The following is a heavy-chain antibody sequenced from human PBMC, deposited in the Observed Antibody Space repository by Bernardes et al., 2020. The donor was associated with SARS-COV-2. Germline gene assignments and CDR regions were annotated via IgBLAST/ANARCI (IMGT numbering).Heavy chain of an antibody. Sequence: SETLSLTCTVSGGSISNSNYYWGWIRQPPGKGLEWIGSIYSSGTTYKNPSLRSRVTKSVDTSKNQFSLKLTSVTAADTAVYYCARALSYYDSTRLVDWFDPWGQGTLVTVSS. CDR3: ARALSYYDSTRLVDWFDP. J-gene: IGHJ5*02. D-gene: IGHD3-22*01. V-gene: IGHV4-39*01. CDR1: GGSISNSNYY. CDR2: IYSSGTT.